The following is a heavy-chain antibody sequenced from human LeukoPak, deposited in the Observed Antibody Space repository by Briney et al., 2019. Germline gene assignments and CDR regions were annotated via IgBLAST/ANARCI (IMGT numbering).Heavy chain of an antibody. D-gene: IGHD3-9*01. V-gene: IGHV3-15*01. CDR3: ASHSSYWLLGY. Sequence: GESLKISCAASGFTFTNVWMSWVRQAPGKGLEWVGRIKAKTEGGTTDYAVPVKGRFTISRDDSRNTLYLQMNSLKTEDTAVYYCASHSSYWLLGYWGQGALVTVSS. J-gene: IGHJ4*02. CDR1: GFTFTNVW. CDR2: IKAKTEGGTT.